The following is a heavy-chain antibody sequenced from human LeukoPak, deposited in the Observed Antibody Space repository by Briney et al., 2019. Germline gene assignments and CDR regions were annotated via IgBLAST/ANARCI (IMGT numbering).Heavy chain of an antibody. V-gene: IGHV1-18*01. D-gene: IGHD1-26*01. CDR1: GYTFTSYG. Sequence: ASVKVSCKASGYTFTSYGISWVRQAPGQGLEWMGWISAYNGNTNYAQKLQGRVTMTTDTPTSTAYMELRSLRSDDTAVYYCTSKSIVGATGNFDYWGQGTLVTVSS. J-gene: IGHJ4*02. CDR2: ISAYNGNT. CDR3: TSKSIVGATGNFDY.